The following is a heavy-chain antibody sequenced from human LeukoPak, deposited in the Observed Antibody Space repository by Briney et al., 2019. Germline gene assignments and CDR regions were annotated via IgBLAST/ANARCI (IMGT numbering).Heavy chain of an antibody. CDR3: ARSRYDYVWGSYRPGYFDY. CDR1: GYTFTSYG. V-gene: IGHV1-18*01. CDR2: ISAYNGNT. D-gene: IGHD3-16*02. Sequence: ASVKVSCKASGYTFTSYGISWVRQAPGQGLEWMGWISAYNGNTNYAQKLQGRVTMTPDTSTSTAYMELRSLRSDDTAVYYCARSRYDYVWGSYRPGYFDYWGQGTLVTVSS. J-gene: IGHJ4*02.